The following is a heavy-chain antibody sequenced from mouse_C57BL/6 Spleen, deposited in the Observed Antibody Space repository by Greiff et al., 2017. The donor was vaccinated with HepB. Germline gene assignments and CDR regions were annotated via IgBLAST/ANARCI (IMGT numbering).Heavy chain of an antibody. D-gene: IGHD2-10*01. CDR2: ISYDGSN. J-gene: IGHJ2*01. Sequence: EVKLEESGPGLVKPSQSLSLTCSVTGYSITSGYYWNWIRQFPGNKLEWMGYISYDGSNNYNPSLKNRISITRDTSKNQFFLKLNSVTTEDTATYYCARAPTYSLFDYWGQGTTLTVSS. CDR1: GYSITSGYY. CDR3: ARAPTYSLFDY. V-gene: IGHV3-6*01.